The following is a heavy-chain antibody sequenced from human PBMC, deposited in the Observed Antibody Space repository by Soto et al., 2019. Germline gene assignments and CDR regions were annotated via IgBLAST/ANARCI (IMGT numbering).Heavy chain of an antibody. Sequence: QVQLQESGPGLVKPSETLSLTCTVSGGSISNYYWSWIRQPPGKGLEWIGHIYYSGRTSYNPSLESRVTISVGTSKNQFSLKLSSVTAADTAVYYCARGDAAVWEIHYWGQGTLVTVSS. J-gene: IGHJ4*02. D-gene: IGHD1-26*01. CDR1: GGSISNYY. CDR3: ARGDAAVWEIHY. V-gene: IGHV4-59*01. CDR2: IYYSGRT.